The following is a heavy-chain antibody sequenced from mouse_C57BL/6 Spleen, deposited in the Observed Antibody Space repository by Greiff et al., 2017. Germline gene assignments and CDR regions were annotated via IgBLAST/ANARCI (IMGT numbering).Heavy chain of an antibody. CDR2: ISDGGSYT. J-gene: IGHJ4*01. CDR3: EREGDWGYAMDY. CDR1: GFTFSCYA. D-gene: IGHD4-1*01. V-gene: IGHV5-4*03. Sequence: EVKLMESGGGLVKPGGSLKLSCAASGFTFSCYAMSWVRQTPEKRLEWVATISDGGSYTYYPDNVKGRFTISRDNAKNNLYLQMSHLKSEDTAMYYCEREGDWGYAMDYWGQGTSVTVSS.